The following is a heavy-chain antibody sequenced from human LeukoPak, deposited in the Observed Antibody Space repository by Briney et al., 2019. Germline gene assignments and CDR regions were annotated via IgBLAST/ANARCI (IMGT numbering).Heavy chain of an antibody. CDR2: ISSSGSTI. D-gene: IGHD5-12*01. CDR1: GFTFSDYY. J-gene: IGHJ4*02. CDR3: AKARDIVATTFDY. Sequence: GGSLRLSCAASGFTFSDYYMSWIRQAPGKGLEWVSYISSSGSTIYYADSVKGRFTISRDNAKNSLYLQMNSLRAEDTAVYYCAKARDIVATTFDYWGQGTLVTVSS. V-gene: IGHV3-11*01.